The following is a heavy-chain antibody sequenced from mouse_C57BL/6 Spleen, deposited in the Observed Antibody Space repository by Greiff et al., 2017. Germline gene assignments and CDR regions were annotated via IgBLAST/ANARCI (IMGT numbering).Heavy chain of an antibody. CDR3: ASELYYSNYRFAY. J-gene: IGHJ3*01. V-gene: IGHV1-22*01. Sequence: EVQLVESGPELVKPGASVKMSCKASGYTFTDYNMHWVKQSHGKSLEWIGYINPNNGGTSYNQKFKGKATLTVNKSSSTAYMELRSLTSEDSAVYYCASELYYSNYRFAYWGQGTLVTVSA. CDR2: INPNNGGT. CDR1: GYTFTDYN. D-gene: IGHD2-5*01.